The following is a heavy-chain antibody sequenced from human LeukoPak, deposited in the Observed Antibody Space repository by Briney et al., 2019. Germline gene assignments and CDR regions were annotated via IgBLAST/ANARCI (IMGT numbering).Heavy chain of an antibody. CDR3: AREPGYSSGWYDSDY. CDR2: INWNGGST. CDR1: GFTFDDYG. J-gene: IGHJ4*02. D-gene: IGHD6-19*01. Sequence: GGSLRLSCAASGFTFDDYGMSWVRQAPGKGLEWVSGINWNGGSTGYADSVKGRFTISRDNAKNSLYLQMNSLRAEDTALCYCAREPGYSSGWYDSDYWGQGTLVTVSS. V-gene: IGHV3-20*04.